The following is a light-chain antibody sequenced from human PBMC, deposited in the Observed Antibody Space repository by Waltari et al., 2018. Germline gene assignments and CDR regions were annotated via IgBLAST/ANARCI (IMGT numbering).Light chain of an antibody. J-gene: IGLJ2*01. CDR1: NIGSKY. Sequence: VSAASGQTAMITCGGDNIGSKYVHWYQQKPAQAPVQVIYADSKRPSGIPERFSGSNSGNTATLTISGVEAGDEADYYCQVWDSSTDHGLFGGGTRLTVL. V-gene: IGLV3-21*02. CDR3: QVWDSSTDHGL. CDR2: ADS.